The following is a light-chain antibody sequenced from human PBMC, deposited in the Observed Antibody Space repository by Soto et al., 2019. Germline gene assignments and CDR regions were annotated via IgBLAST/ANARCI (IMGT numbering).Light chain of an antibody. CDR1: QSISSY. J-gene: IGKJ4*01. Sequence: DIQMTQSPPSLSASVGDRVTITCRASQSISSYLNWYQQKPGKAPKILIYAASSLQSGVPSKFSGSGSGTDFTLTISSLQLEDFATYYCQQSYSTPLTFGGGTKVEIK. CDR2: AAS. CDR3: QQSYSTPLT. V-gene: IGKV1-39*01.